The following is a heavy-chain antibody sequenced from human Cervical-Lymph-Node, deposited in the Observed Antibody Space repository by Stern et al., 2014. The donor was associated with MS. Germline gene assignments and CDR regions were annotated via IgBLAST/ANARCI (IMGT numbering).Heavy chain of an antibody. CDR3: ARGRSYYGDYFDY. CDR2: IYYSGST. CDR1: GGSVSNGGYY. Sequence: QLQLQESGPGLVKPSETLSLTCTVSGGSVSNGGYYWSWIRQPPGKRLEWIAYIYYSGSTNYNPSLKSRVTISVDTSKNQFSLKLSSVTAADTAVYYCARGRSYYGDYFDYWGQGTLVTVSS. J-gene: IGHJ4*02. D-gene: IGHD1-26*01. V-gene: IGHV4-61*08.